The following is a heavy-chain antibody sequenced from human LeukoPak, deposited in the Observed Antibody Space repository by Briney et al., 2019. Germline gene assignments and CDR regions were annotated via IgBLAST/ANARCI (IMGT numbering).Heavy chain of an antibody. CDR1: GFTFSSYW. J-gene: IGHJ4*02. CDR3: ARDSNPHYYDSSGPADY. V-gene: IGHV3-7*01. D-gene: IGHD3-22*01. Sequence: PGGSLRLSCAASGFTFSSYWMSWVRQAPGKGLEWVANIKQDGSEKYYVDSVKGRFTISRDNAKNSLYPQMNSLRAEDTAVYYCARDSNPHYYDSSGPADYWGQGTLVTVSS. CDR2: IKQDGSEK.